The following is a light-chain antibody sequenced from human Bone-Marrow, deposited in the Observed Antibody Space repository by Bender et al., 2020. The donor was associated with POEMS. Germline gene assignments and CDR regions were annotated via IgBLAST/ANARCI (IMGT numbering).Light chain of an antibody. V-gene: IGLV2-14*03. CDR3: SSYRGSSTMI. CDR1: SGDIGAHNY. Sequence: QSALIQPASVSGSPGQAITISCTGTSGDIGAHNYVSWYQQHPDRAPKLIIYDVSNRPSGVSNRFSGSKSANTASLTISGLLPEDEADYYCSSYRGSSTMIFGGGTQLTVL. CDR2: DVS. J-gene: IGLJ2*01.